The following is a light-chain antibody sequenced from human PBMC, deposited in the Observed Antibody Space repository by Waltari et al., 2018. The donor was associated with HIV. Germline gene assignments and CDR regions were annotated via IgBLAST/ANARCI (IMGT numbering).Light chain of an antibody. J-gene: IGLJ2*01. CDR1: SSNIGNNF. Sequence: QSVLTQPPSVSPAPGQKVTISCFGSSSNIGNNFLSWFPQLPGTAPKHLIYDNTRRPSGNPNRFSGSKSGTSATVGITGLQCGDEADYSCGTWNSSLSAWVFGGGTKLTVL. CDR2: DNT. V-gene: IGLV1-51*01. CDR3: GTWNSSLSAWV.